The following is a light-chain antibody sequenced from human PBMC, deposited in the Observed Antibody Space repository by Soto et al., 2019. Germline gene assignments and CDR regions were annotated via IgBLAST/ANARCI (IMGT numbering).Light chain of an antibody. J-gene: IGLJ2*01. CDR2: EVT. CDR1: SSDVGYNY. CDR3: SSYSSSSTLVI. Sequence: QSVLTQPASLSGSPGQSITLSCTGSSSDVGYNYVSWYQQSPGKAPKLLIYEVTYRPSGVSTRFSGSKSGNTASLTISGLRAEDEADYYCSSYSSSSTLVIFGGGTKLTVL. V-gene: IGLV2-14*01.